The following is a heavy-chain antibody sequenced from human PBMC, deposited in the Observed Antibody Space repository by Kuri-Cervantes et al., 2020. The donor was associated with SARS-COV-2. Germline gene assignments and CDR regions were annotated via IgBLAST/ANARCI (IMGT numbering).Heavy chain of an antibody. CDR2: ISSSSSYI. Sequence: GESLKISCAASGFTFSNAWMSWVRQAPGKGLEWVSSISSSSSYIYYADPVKGRFTISRDNSKNMLYLQMNSLRAEDTAVYFCVTLPRSGRSERWFSVWFDPWGQGTLVTVSS. J-gene: IGHJ5*02. D-gene: IGHD3-10*01. V-gene: IGHV3-21*01. CDR1: GFTFSNAW. CDR3: VTLPRSGRSERWFSVWFDP.